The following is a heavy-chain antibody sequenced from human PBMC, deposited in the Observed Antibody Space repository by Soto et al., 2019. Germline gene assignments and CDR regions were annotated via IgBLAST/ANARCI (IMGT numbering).Heavy chain of an antibody. Sequence: PGGSLRLSCVASGFTFSSYAMSWVRQAPGKGLEWVSAISGSGGSTYYADSVKGRFTISRDNSKNTLYLQMNSLRAEDTAVYYCAKGRPRYYYYYGMDVWGQGTTVTVSS. CDR3: AKGRPRYYYYYGMDV. V-gene: IGHV3-23*01. J-gene: IGHJ6*02. CDR1: GFTFSSYA. CDR2: ISGSGGST.